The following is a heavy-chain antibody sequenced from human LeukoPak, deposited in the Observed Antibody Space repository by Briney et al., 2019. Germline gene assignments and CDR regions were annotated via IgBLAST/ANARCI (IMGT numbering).Heavy chain of an antibody. CDR1: GDSISSSNW. CDR3: ARAVTGTTSNYYYYMDV. CDR2: IYHSGST. D-gene: IGHD1-7*01. V-gene: IGHV4-4*02. Sequence: SGTLSLTCAVSGDSISSSNWWSWVRQPPGKGLEWIGEIYHSGSTNYNPSLKSRVTISVDKSKNQFSLKLSSVTAADTAVYYCARAVTGTTSNYYYYMDVWGKGTTVTVSS. J-gene: IGHJ6*03.